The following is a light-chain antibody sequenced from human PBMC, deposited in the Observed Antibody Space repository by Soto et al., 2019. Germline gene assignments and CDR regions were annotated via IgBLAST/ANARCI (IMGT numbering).Light chain of an antibody. Sequence: EIVLTQSPGTLSLSPGERATLSCRASQSVSSYYLAWYQQKPGQAPRLLIYGASSRASGIPDRFSGSGSGTDFTLTINRLEPEDFAVYYCQQYGKSPPWTFGQGTKVEIK. V-gene: IGKV3-20*01. J-gene: IGKJ1*01. CDR2: GAS. CDR3: QQYGKSPPWT. CDR1: QSVSSYY.